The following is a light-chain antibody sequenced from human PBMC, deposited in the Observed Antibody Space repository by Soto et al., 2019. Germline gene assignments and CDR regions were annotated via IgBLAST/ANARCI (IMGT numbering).Light chain of an antibody. V-gene: IGLV2-14*01. CDR3: SSYTSSSTLAV. Sequence: QSALTQPASVSGSRGQSMTISCTGTSRDVGGYNYVSWYQQHPGKAPKLMIYEVSNRPSGVSNRFSGSKSGNTASLTISGLQAEDEADYYCSSYTSSSTLAVLGTGTKVTVL. J-gene: IGLJ1*01. CDR1: SRDVGGYNY. CDR2: EVS.